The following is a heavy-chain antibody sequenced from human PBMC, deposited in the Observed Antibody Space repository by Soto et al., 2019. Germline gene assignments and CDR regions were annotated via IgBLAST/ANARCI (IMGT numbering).Heavy chain of an antibody. Sequence: ASVKVSCKASGYTFTGYYMHWVRQAPGQGLEWMGWINPNSGGTNYEQKFQGRVTMTRDTSISTAYMELSRLRSDDTAVYYCARGLDYYDSSGYFTTYYLDFWGQGALVTVSS. CDR2: INPNSGGT. V-gene: IGHV1-2*02. CDR1: GYTFTGYY. J-gene: IGHJ4*02. D-gene: IGHD3-22*01. CDR3: ARGLDYYDSSGYFTTYYLDF.